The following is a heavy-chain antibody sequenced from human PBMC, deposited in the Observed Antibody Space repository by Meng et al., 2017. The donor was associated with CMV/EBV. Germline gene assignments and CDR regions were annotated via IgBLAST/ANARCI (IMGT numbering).Heavy chain of an antibody. CDR3: ASLTQYYYDSSDWFDP. CDR2: ISSSGSTI. J-gene: IGHJ5*02. CDR1: GFTFSSYE. Sequence: LTCAASGFTFSSYEMNWIRQAPGKGLEWVSYISSSGSTIYYADSVKGRFTISRDNAKNSLYLQMNSLRAEDTAVYYCASLTQYYYDSSDWFDPWGQGTLVTVSS. V-gene: IGHV3-48*03. D-gene: IGHD3-22*01.